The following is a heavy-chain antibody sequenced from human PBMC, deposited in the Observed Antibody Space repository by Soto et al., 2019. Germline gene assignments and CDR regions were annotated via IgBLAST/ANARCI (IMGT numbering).Heavy chain of an antibody. CDR2: IIPIFNTA. V-gene: IGHV1-69*01. D-gene: IGHD2-15*01. J-gene: IGHJ5*02. CDR1: GGTFSTYG. Sequence: QVQLVQSGAEVKKPGSSVKVSCKASGGTFSTYGISWVRQAPGQGLEWMGGIIPIFNTANYAQKFEGRVTITADESTSTAYMDLSSLRSEDTAVYYCARRYCMGGSCYTGRDWFDPWGQGTLVTVSS. CDR3: ARRYCMGGSCYTGRDWFDP.